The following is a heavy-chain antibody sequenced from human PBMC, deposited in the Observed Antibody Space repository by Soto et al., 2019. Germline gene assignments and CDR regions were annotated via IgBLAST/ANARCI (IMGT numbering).Heavy chain of an antibody. CDR3: AREGDIVVVVAAIDY. D-gene: IGHD2-15*01. Sequence: ESGGGLVQPGGSLRLSGAASGFTFSSYEMNWVRQAPGKGLEWVSYISSSGSTIYYADSVKGRFTISSDNAKNSLYLQMNSLRAEDTAVYYCAREGDIVVVVAAIDYWGQGTLVTVSS. CDR1: GFTFSSYE. J-gene: IGHJ4*02. CDR2: ISSSGSTI. V-gene: IGHV3-48*03.